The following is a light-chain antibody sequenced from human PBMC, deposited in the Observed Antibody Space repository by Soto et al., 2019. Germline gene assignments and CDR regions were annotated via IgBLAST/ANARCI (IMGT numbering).Light chain of an antibody. CDR3: ETWDSHTRV. V-gene: IGLV4-60*03. Sequence: QLVLTQSSSASVSLGSSVKLTCTLSSGHSGYIIAWHQQQPGKAPRYLMKIEGSGSYDRGSGVPDRFSGSSSGADRYLTISNLQSEDEADYYCETWDSHTRVFGGGTKLTVL. J-gene: IGLJ2*01. CDR1: SGHSGYI. CDR2: IEGSGSY.